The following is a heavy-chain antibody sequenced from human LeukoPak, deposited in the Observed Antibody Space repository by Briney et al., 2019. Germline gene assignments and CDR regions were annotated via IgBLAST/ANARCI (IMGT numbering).Heavy chain of an antibody. CDR1: GGSISSHY. CDR2: IYYSGST. CDR3: ARWRIRHYSFDP. J-gene: IGHJ5*02. D-gene: IGHD3-10*01. V-gene: IGHV4-59*11. Sequence: SETLSLTCTVSGGSISSHYWSWIWQPPGKGLEWIGYIYYSGSTNYNPSLKSRVTISVDTSKNQFSLKLSSVTAADTAVYYCARWRIRHYSFDPWGQGTLVTVSS.